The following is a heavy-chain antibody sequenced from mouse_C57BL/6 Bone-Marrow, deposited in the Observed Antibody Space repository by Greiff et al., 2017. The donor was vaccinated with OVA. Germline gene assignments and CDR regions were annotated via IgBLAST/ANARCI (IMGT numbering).Heavy chain of an antibody. D-gene: IGHD1-1*01. CDR3: ARSRYYYGSLFAY. CDR2: IYWDDAK. V-gene: IGHV8-12*01. Sequence: QVTLKVSGPGILQSSQTLSLTCSFSGFSLSTSGMGVSWIRHPSGKGLEWLVHIYWDDAKRYNPSLKRRLTISKDTSRNQEFLKITSVNTADTATDDCARSRYYYGSLFAYWGKGTLVTVSA. CDR1: GFSLSTSGMG. J-gene: IGHJ3*01.